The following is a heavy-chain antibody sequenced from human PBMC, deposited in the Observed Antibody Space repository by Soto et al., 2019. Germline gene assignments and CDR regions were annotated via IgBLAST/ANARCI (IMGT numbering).Heavy chain of an antibody. CDR2: IYYSGST. CDR3: ARRQFGVDTTSINWFDP. Sequence: ASETLSLTCTVSGGSISSSSYYWGWIRRPPGKGLEWIGSIYYSGSTYYNPSLKSRVTISVDTSKNQFSLKLSSVTAADTAVYYCARRQFGVDTTSINWFDPWGQGTLVTVSS. D-gene: IGHD5-18*01. CDR1: GGSISSSSYY. J-gene: IGHJ5*02. V-gene: IGHV4-39*01.